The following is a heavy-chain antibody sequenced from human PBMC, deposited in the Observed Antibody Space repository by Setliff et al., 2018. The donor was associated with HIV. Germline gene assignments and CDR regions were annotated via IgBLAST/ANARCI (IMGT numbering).Heavy chain of an antibody. D-gene: IGHD3-10*01. CDR2: LDTDGSTK. J-gene: IGHJ5*02. Sequence: PGGSLRLSCAASGFTFMSYWMHWVRQAPGKGLVWVSGLDTDGSTKDYADSVKGRFTIFRDNAKNTLYLQMNSLGAEDTAVYYCARGLERTNPLFGVISVYFDPWGQGTLVTVSS. CDR3: ARGLERTNPLFGVISVYFDP. V-gene: IGHV3-74*01. CDR1: GFTFMSYW.